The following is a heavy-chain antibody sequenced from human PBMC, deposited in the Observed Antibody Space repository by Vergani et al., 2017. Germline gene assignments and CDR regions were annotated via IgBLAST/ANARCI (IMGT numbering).Heavy chain of an antibody. J-gene: IGHJ3*02. D-gene: IGHD3-3*01. Sequence: EVQLVESGGVVVQPGGSLRLPCVASGFPFDDYIMHWVRQAPGKGLEWVSLIIWDGGSTYYADSVKGRFTFSRDNSKNSLYLQMNSLRTEDTALYYCAKDSLVPRITIFGVASDAFDIWGQGTMVTVSS. CDR1: GFPFDDYI. V-gene: IGHV3-43*01. CDR3: AKDSLVPRITIFGVASDAFDI. CDR2: IIWDGGST.